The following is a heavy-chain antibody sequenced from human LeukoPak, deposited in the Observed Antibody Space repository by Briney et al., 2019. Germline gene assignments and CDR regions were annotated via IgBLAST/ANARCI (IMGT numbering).Heavy chain of an antibody. J-gene: IGHJ4*02. CDR2: IYHGGST. CDR1: GGSISSTNW. Sequence: SETLSLTCAVSGGSISSTNWWSWVRQTPGKGLEWIGEIYHGGSTKYNPSLKSRATISVDKSKNQFSLNLSSVTAADTAVYYCARDRGSYDNWGQGTLVTVSS. V-gene: IGHV4-4*02. CDR3: ARDRGSYDN. D-gene: IGHD1-26*01.